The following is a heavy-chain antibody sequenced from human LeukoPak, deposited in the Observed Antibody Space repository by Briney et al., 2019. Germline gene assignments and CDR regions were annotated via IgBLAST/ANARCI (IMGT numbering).Heavy chain of an antibody. Sequence: GGSLRLSSAASGFTFSNYAMSCVRQAPGKGLEWVSAISGSGDSTYYADSVKGRFTISRDSSMETLYLQMNSLRAEDTATYFCAKRLSFGVAIGDFDYWGQGTLVTVSS. V-gene: IGHV3-23*01. D-gene: IGHD3-3*01. CDR3: AKRLSFGVAIGDFDY. CDR1: GFTFSNYA. J-gene: IGHJ4*02. CDR2: ISGSGDST.